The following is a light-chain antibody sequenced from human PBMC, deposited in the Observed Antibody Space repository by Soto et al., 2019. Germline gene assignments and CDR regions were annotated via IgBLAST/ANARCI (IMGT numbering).Light chain of an antibody. CDR3: ASWDDSLSETV. J-gene: IGLJ7*01. CDR2: SNN. Sequence: QSVLTQPPSLSGTPGPRVTISCSGSNFNVKNNYVYWYQQFAGTAPKLLIYSNNRRPSGVPDLFSGSKSGSSASLAISGLRPEDEADYYCASWDDSLSETVFGGGTQLTVL. CDR1: NFNVKNNY. V-gene: IGLV1-47*01.